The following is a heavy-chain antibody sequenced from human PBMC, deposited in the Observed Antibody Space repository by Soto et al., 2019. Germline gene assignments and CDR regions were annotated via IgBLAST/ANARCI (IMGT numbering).Heavy chain of an antibody. CDR1: GGSFSGYY. J-gene: IGHJ4*02. V-gene: IGHV4-34*01. D-gene: IGHD3-9*01. CDR2: INHSGST. CDR3: ARDREPDGIWTFDS. Sequence: SETLSLTCAVYGGSFSGYYWSWIRQPSGKGLEWIGEINHSGSTNYNPSLKSRVTISVDTSKNQFSLKLSSVTAADTAVYYCARDREPDGIWTFDSWGQGTLVTVSS.